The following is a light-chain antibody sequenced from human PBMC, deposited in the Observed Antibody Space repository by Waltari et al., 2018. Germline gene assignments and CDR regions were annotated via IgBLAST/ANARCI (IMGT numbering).Light chain of an antibody. V-gene: IGKV1-5*03. CDR3: QQYNSYSRT. CDR1: QSISSW. Sequence: DIQMTPSPSTLSASVGDTVTITCRASQSISSWLAWYQQKPGKAPKLLIYTASSLESGVPSRFSGSGSGTEFTLCNSSLQPDDFETYYCQQYNSYSRTFGQGTKVEIK. CDR2: TAS. J-gene: IGKJ1*01.